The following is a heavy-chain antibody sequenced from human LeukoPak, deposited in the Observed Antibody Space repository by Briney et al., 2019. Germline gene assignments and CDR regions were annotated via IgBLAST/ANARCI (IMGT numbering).Heavy chain of an antibody. CDR2: IYSGGST. J-gene: IGHJ4*02. CDR3: ARGQLWFGEFYFDY. Sequence: GGSLRLSCAASGFTFSSHSMSWVRQAPGKGLEWVSVIYSGGSTYYADSVKGRFTISRDNSKNTLYLQMNSLRAEDTAVYYCARGQLWFGEFYFDYWGQGTLVTVSS. D-gene: IGHD3-10*01. V-gene: IGHV3-53*01. CDR1: GFTFSSHS.